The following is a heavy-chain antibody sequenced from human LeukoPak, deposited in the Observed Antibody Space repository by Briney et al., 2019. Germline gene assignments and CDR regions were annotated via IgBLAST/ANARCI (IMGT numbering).Heavy chain of an antibody. V-gene: IGHV4-39*07. CDR1: GGSISSSSYY. J-gene: IGHJ1*01. Sequence: PSETLSLTCTVSGGSISSSSYYWGWIRQPPGKGLEWIGSIYYSGSTDYNPSLKSRVTISLDTSKNQLSLNLTSVTAADTAVYYCAGRGQRYFRDWGQGTLVTVSS. CDR3: AGRGQRYFRD. CDR2: IYYSGST.